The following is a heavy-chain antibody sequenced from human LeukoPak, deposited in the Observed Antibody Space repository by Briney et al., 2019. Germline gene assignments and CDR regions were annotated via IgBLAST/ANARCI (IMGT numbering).Heavy chain of an antibody. V-gene: IGHV4-59*08. D-gene: IGHD5-18*01. CDR3: ARRAPYSYEWSTLDY. CDR1: GGSISSYY. J-gene: IGHJ4*02. CDR2: IYYSGST. Sequence: SDTLSLTCTVSGGSISSYYWSWIRQPPGKGLEWIGYIYYSGSTNYNHSLKSRVTISVDTSKNQFSLKLSSVTAADTAVYYCARRAPYSYEWSTLDYWGQGTLVTVSS.